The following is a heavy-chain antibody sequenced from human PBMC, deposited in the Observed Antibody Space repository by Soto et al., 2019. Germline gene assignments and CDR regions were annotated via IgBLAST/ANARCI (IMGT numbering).Heavy chain of an antibody. CDR1: GYTFSNYA. CDR2: INAGNGNT. D-gene: IGHD1-26*01. Sequence: ASVKVSCKAPGYTFSNYAIHWVRQAPGQRLEWMGWINAGNGNTKSSQKFQGRVTITRDTSASTAYMELSSLRSEDTAVYYCARGSPPTFDYWGQGTLVTVSS. V-gene: IGHV1-3*01. CDR3: ARGSPPTFDY. J-gene: IGHJ4*02.